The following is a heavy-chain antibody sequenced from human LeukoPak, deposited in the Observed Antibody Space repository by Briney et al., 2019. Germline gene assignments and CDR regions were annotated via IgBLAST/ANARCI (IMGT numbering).Heavy chain of an antibody. CDR2: ISGYNGNT. CDR1: GYIFTSYG. Sequence: ASVKVSSKASGYIFTSYGISWVRQAPGQGLEWMGWISGYNGNTNYAQKLQGRVTMTTDTSTSTVYMELRSLRSDDTAVYYCARVSDAFDIWGQGTMVTVSS. V-gene: IGHV1-18*01. CDR3: ARVSDAFDI. J-gene: IGHJ3*02.